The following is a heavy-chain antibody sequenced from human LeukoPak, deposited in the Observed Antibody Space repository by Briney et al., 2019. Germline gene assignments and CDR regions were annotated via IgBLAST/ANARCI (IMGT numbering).Heavy chain of an antibody. J-gene: IGHJ6*03. CDR1: GGSFSGYY. D-gene: IGHD2-15*01. CDR2: INHSGST. V-gene: IGHV4-34*01. CDR3: ARRRGIYARYCSGGSCYPPNYYYYYMDV. Sequence: SETLSLTCAVYGGSFSGYYWSWIRQPPGKGLEWIGEINHSGSTNYNPSLKSRVTISVDTSKNQFSLKLSSVTAADTAVYYCARRRGIYARYCSGGSCYPPNYYYYYMDVWGKGTTVTISS.